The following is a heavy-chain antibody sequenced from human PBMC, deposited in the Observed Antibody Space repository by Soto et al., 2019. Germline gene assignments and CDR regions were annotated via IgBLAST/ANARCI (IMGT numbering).Heavy chain of an antibody. V-gene: IGHV3-23*01. J-gene: IGHJ6*03. CDR1: GFTFSSYA. CDR2: ISGSGGST. CDR3: AKGSYYGSWRNPYYYYYMDV. Sequence: GGSLRLSCAASGFTFSSYAMSWVRQAPGKGLEWVSAISGSGGSTYYADSVKGRFTISRDNSKNTLYLQMNSLRAEDTAVYYCAKGSYYGSWRNPYYYYYMDVWGKGTTVTVSS. D-gene: IGHD3-10*01.